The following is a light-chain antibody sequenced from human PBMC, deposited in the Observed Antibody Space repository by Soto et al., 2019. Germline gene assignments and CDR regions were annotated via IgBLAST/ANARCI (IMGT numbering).Light chain of an antibody. Sequence: DIQMTQSPSSVSASVGDRVTIACRASQALDTWLAWYQQKPGKAPNLLIYAASNLQSGVPSRFSGSGSGTDFTLTISSLQPEDFATYYCQQANSCPLTFGGGTKVEIK. CDR2: AAS. CDR3: QQANSCPLT. V-gene: IGKV1-12*01. J-gene: IGKJ4*01. CDR1: QALDTW.